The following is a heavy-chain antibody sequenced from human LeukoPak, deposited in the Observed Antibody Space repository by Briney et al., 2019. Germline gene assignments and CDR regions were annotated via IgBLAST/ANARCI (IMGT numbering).Heavy chain of an antibody. D-gene: IGHD2-15*01. J-gene: IGHJ4*02. Sequence: SETLSLTRTVSGGSISSSSYYWGWIRQPPGKGLEWLGSIYYSGSTYYNPSPKSRVTISVDTSKNQFSLKLSSVTAADTAVYYCAREVYCSGGSCYPGPFDYWGQGTLVTVSS. V-gene: IGHV4-39*07. CDR3: AREVYCSGGSCYPGPFDY. CDR2: IYYSGST. CDR1: GGSISSSSYY.